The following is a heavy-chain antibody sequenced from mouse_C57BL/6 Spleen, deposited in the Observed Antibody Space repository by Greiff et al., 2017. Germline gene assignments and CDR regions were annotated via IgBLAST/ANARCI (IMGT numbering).Heavy chain of an antibody. CDR2: IDTSDSET. V-gene: IGHV1-52*01. CDR3: ARWGYYGSSYDVDY. Sequence: QVQLQQPGAELVRPGSSVKLSCKASGYTFTSYWMHWVKQRPIQGLEWIGNIDTSDSETHYNQKFKDKATLTVDKSSSTAYMRLSSLTSEDSAVYYCARWGYYGSSYDVDYWGQGTTLTVSS. J-gene: IGHJ2*01. CDR1: GYTFTSYW. D-gene: IGHD1-1*01.